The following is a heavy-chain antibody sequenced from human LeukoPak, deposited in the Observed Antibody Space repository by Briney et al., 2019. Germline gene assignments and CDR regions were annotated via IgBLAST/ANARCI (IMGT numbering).Heavy chain of an antibody. D-gene: IGHD4-17*01. CDR2: IYSGGST. V-gene: IGHV3-53*01. CDR3: ARSGYGDYVDY. Sequence: PSETLSLTCTVSGGSISSSSYYWGWIRQAPGKGLEWVSVIYSGGSTYYADSVKGRFTISRDNSKNTLYLQMNSLRAEDTAVYYCARSGYGDYVDYWGQGTLVTVSS. CDR1: GGSISSSSYY. J-gene: IGHJ4*02.